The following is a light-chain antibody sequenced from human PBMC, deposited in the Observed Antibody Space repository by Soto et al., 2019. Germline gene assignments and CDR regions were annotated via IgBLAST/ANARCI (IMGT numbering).Light chain of an antibody. J-gene: IGKJ1*01. Sequence: DIQMTQSPSSLSASVGDRVTITCRASQGISNYLAWYQQKPGNVPKILIYAASTLQSGVPPRFSASGSGTDFTLAISSLQPEDVATYYCQKYNDFPWTFGQGTKVEIK. CDR1: QGISNY. CDR2: AAS. CDR3: QKYNDFPWT. V-gene: IGKV1-27*01.